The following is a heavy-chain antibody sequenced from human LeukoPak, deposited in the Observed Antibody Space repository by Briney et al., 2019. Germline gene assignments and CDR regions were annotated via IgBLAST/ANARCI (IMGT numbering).Heavy chain of an antibody. J-gene: IGHJ4*02. Sequence: GGPLRLSCAASGFTFSSYSMNWVRQAPGKGLEWVSSISSSSSYIYYADSVKGRFTISRDNAKNSLYLQMNSLRAEDTAVYYCARLGDCSSTSCYRDFDYWGQGTLVTVSS. V-gene: IGHV3-21*01. CDR1: GFTFSSYS. CDR3: ARLGDCSSTSCYRDFDY. CDR2: ISSSSSYI. D-gene: IGHD2-2*01.